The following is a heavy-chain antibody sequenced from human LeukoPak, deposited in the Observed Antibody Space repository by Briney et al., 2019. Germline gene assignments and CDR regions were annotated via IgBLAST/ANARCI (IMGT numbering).Heavy chain of an antibody. J-gene: IGHJ4*02. CDR3: ARGGPRRDSSGYYLY. CDR1: GGSISSSNW. V-gene: IGHV4-4*02. CDR2: IYHSGST. Sequence: SGTLSLTCAVSGGSISSSNWWSWVRQPPGKGLEWIGEIYHSGSTNYNPSLKSRVTISVDKSKNQFSLKLSSVTAADTAVYYCARGGPRRDSSGYYLYWGQGTLVTVSS. D-gene: IGHD3-22*01.